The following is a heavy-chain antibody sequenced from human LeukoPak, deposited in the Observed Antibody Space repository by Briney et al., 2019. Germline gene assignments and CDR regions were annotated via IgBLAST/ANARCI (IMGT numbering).Heavy chain of an antibody. Sequence: PGGSLRLSCAASGFTFDDYAMHWVRQAPGKGLEWVSGISWNSGSIGYADSVKGRFTISRDNAKNSLYLQMNSLRAEGTALYYCAKLPAGGWSRSPLDYWGQGTLVTVSS. CDR3: AKLPAGGWSRSPLDY. CDR1: GFTFDDYA. J-gene: IGHJ4*02. CDR2: ISWNSGSI. D-gene: IGHD6-19*01. V-gene: IGHV3-9*01.